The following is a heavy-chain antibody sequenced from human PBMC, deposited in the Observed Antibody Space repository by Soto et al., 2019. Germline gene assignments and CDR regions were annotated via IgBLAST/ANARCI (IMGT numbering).Heavy chain of an antibody. D-gene: IGHD1-26*01. V-gene: IGHV1-2*04. CDR2: INPDNGVT. Sequence: AAVKVSCKASGYIFSGHYLHWVRQAPGQGLERMAWINPDNGVTNYAQKFKDWVTLTRDTSINTVYMEVSSLKSDDTAVYFCARAYSGTWYFDYWGQGTLVTVSS. CDR1: GYIFSGHY. J-gene: IGHJ4*02. CDR3: ARAYSGTWYFDY.